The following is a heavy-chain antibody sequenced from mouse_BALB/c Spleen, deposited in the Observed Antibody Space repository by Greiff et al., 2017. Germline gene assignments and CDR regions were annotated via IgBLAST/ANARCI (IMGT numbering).Heavy chain of an antibody. J-gene: IGHJ2*01. V-gene: IGHV14-3*02. CDR3: ARRDASCDY. CDR2: IDPANGNT. D-gene: IGHD6-1*01. CDR1: GFNIKDTY. Sequence: VHVKQSGAELVKPGASVKLSCTASGFNIKDTYMHWVKQRPEQGLEWIGRIDPANGNTKYDPKFQGKATITADTSSNTAYLQLSSLTSEDTAVYYCARRDASCDYWGQGTTLTVSS.